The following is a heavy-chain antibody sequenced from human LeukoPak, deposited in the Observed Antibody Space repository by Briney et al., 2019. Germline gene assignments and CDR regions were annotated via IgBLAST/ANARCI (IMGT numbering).Heavy chain of an antibody. CDR3: ARESPMVRGVIIS. J-gene: IGHJ4*02. Sequence: GGSLRPSCAASGFTFSSYSMNWVRQAPGQGLEWVSSISSSSSYIYYADSAKGRFTISRDNAKNSLYLQMNSLRAEDTAVYYCARESPMVRGVIISWGQGTLVTVSS. V-gene: IGHV3-21*01. CDR1: GFTFSSYS. D-gene: IGHD3-10*01. CDR2: ISSSSSYI.